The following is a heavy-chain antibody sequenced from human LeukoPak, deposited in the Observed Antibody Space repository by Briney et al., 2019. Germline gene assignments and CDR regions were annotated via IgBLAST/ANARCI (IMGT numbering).Heavy chain of an antibody. CDR3: ARVGVDYSGHILKYFFDS. D-gene: IGHD4-23*01. CDR2: IYYSGST. V-gene: IGHV4-59*01. CDR1: GGSINSYY. Sequence: PSETLSLTCTVSGGSINSYYWSWIRQPPGKGLEWIGYIYYSGSTNYNPSLKSRVTISVDTSKNQFSLKLSPVTAADTAVYYCARVGVDYSGHILKYFFDSWGQGTLVTVSS. J-gene: IGHJ4*02.